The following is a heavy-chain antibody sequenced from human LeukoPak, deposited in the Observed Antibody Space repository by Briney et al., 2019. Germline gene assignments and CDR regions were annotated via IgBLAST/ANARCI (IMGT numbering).Heavy chain of an antibody. Sequence: ASVKVSCKASGGTFSSYAISWVRQAPGQGLEWMGGIIPIFGTANYAQRFQGRVTITADESTSTAYMELSSLRSEDTAVYYCAREKWGLRTRSYFDDGGQGTLVTVSS. CDR1: GGTFSSYA. J-gene: IGHJ4*02. V-gene: IGHV1-69*13. CDR3: AREKWGLRTRSYFDD. CDR2: IIPIFGTA. D-gene: IGHD1-26*01.